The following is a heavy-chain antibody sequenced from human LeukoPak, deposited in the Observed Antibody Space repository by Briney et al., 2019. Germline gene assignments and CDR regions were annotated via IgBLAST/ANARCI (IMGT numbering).Heavy chain of an antibody. CDR1: GFTFSSYA. CDR3: ARDFWQQVAPDDYYFYMDV. J-gene: IGHJ6*03. Sequence: GGSLRLSCAASGFTFSSYAMHWVRQAPGKGLEWVAVISYDGSNKYYADSVKGRFTISRDNSKNTLYLQMNSLRAEDTAVYYCARDFWQQVAPDDYYFYMDVWGKGTTVTVSS. V-gene: IGHV3-30-3*01. D-gene: IGHD6-13*01. CDR2: ISYDGSNK.